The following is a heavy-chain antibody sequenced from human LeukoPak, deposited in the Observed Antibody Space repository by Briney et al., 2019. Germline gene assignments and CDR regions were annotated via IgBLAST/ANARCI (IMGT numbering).Heavy chain of an antibody. J-gene: IGHJ5*02. CDR3: ERDFGSAAAGFDP. CDR1: GGSISSSSYY. V-gene: IGHV4-39*07. CDR2: IFYGGST. Sequence: SETLSLTCTVSGGSISSSSYYWGWIRQPPGKGLEWIGSIFYGGSTYYNPSLKSRVTISVDTSKNQFSLRLSSVTAADTAVYYCERDFGSAAAGFDPWGQGTLVSVSS. D-gene: IGHD6-13*01.